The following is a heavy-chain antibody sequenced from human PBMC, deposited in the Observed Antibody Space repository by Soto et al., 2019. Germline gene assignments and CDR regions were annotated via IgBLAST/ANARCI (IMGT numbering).Heavy chain of an antibody. CDR3: ERGRDYVWGSYSRFDY. J-gene: IGHJ4*02. CDR1: GCSFTSYW. Sequence: GESLKISCKGSGCSFTSYWIGWVRQMPGKGLEWMGIIYPGDSDTRYSPSFQGQVTISADKSISTAYLQWSSLKASDTAMYYCERGRDYVWGSYSRFDYWGQGTLVTVSS. CDR2: IYPGDSDT. V-gene: IGHV5-51*01. D-gene: IGHD3-16*01.